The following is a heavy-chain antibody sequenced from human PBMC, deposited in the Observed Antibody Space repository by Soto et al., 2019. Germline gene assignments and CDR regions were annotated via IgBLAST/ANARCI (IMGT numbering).Heavy chain of an antibody. V-gene: IGHV1-69*01. CDR3: ARGVVVVAASQLGWFDP. Sequence: QVQLVQSGAELKKPGSSVKVSCKASGGTFSRDAISWVRQAPGQGLEWMGGIIPMFGTAKYVQKFQGRLTITADESTTTAYMELRGLRSDDTAVYYCARGVVVVAASQLGWFDPWGQGTLVTVSS. CDR1: GGTFSRDA. J-gene: IGHJ5*02. D-gene: IGHD2-15*01. CDR2: IIPMFGTA.